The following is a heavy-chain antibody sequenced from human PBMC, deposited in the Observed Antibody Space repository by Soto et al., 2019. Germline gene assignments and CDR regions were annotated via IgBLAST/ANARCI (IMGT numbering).Heavy chain of an antibody. V-gene: IGHV3-23*01. CDR1: GFTFSSYA. D-gene: IGHD3-22*01. CDR3: AKEQYYYDSSGLNWFDP. CDR2: ISGSGGST. Sequence: LRLSCAASGFTFSSYAMSWVRQAPGKGLEWVSAISGSGGSTYYADSVKGRFTISRDNSKNTLYLQMNSLRAEDTAVYYCAKEQYYYDSSGLNWFDPWGQGTLVTVSS. J-gene: IGHJ5*02.